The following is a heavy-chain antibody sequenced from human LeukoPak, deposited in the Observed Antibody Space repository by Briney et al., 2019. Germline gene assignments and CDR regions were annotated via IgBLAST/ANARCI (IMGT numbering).Heavy chain of an antibody. V-gene: IGHV3-48*04. CDR3: ARLMGVGTVFDM. D-gene: IGHD5-18*01. Sequence: PGGSLRLSCAASGFTFSSYRMNWVRQAPGKGLEWVSFISSSDSTTYYADSVKGRFTISRDNAKNSLYLQMNSLRAEDTAVYYCARLMGVGTVFDMWGQGTMVTVSS. CDR2: ISSSDSTT. CDR1: GFTFSSYR. J-gene: IGHJ3*02.